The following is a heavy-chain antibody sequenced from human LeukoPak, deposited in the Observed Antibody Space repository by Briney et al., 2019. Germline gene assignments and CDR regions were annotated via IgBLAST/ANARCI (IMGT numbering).Heavy chain of an antibody. CDR1: GFTFSSYA. Sequence: GGSLRLSCAASGFTFSSYAMSWVRQAPGKGLEWVSGIIGSGTNTDYSDSVKGRFTISRDNSKNTLYLQMNSLRAEDTAVYYCARDTEAGPHSYGLWRFDPARPYSPWGQGTLVTVSS. CDR3: ARDTEAGPHSYGLWRFDPARPYSP. D-gene: IGHD5-18*01. V-gene: IGHV3-23*01. CDR2: IIGSGTNT. J-gene: IGHJ5*02.